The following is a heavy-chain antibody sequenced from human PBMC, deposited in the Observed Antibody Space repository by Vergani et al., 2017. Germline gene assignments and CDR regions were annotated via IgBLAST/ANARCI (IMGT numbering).Heavy chain of an antibody. V-gene: IGHV1-69*01. CDR1: GGTFSSYA. CDR3: ARGRINDYGGLWGFDY. D-gene: IGHD4-23*01. J-gene: IGHJ4*02. Sequence: QVQLVQSGAEVKKPGSSVKVSCKASGGTFSSYAISWVRQAPGQGLEGMGGIIPIFGTANYAQKFQGRVTITADESTSTAYMKLSSLRSEDTAVYYWARGRINDYGGLWGFDYWGQGTLVTVSS. CDR2: IIPIFGTA.